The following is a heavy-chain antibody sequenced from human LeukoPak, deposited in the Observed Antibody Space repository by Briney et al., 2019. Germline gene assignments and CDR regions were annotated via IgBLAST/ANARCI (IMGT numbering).Heavy chain of an antibody. CDR2: ICTAGDT. CDR3: ARAHMITFGGVIVINAFDI. J-gene: IGHJ3*02. Sequence: GGSLRLSCAASGFTFSSYDMHWVRHATGKGLEWVSAICTAGDTYYPGSVKGRFTISRENAKNSLYLQMNSLRAEDTAVYYCARAHMITFGGVIVINAFDIWGQGTMVTVSS. CDR1: GFTFSSYD. D-gene: IGHD3-16*02. V-gene: IGHV3-13*01.